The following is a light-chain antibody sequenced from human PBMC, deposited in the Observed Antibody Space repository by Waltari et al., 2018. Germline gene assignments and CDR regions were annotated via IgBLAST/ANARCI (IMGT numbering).Light chain of an antibody. J-gene: IGLJ2*01. V-gene: IGLV1-40*01. CDR1: SSHIGAGYD. CDR3: QSYDSSLSGGV. Sequence: QSVLTQPPSVSGAPGQRVTISCTGSSSHIGAGYDVPWYQQLPGTAPKRLLYGKSNRPSGVPDRFSGSKSGTSASLAITGLQAEDEADYYCQSYDSSLSGGVFGGGTKLTVL. CDR2: GKS.